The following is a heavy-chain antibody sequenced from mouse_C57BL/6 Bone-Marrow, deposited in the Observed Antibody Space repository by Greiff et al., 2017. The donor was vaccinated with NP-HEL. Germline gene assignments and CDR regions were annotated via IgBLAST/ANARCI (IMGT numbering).Heavy chain of an antibody. Sequence: EVMLVESGGDLVKPGGSLKLSCAASGFTFSSYGMSWVRQTPDKRLEWVATISSGGSYTYYPDSVKGRFTISRDNAKNTLYLQMSSLKSEDTAMYYCARHENWDGAAYWGQGTLVTVSA. CDR2: ISSGGSYT. J-gene: IGHJ3*01. V-gene: IGHV5-6*01. D-gene: IGHD4-1*01. CDR3: ARHENWDGAAY. CDR1: GFTFSSYG.